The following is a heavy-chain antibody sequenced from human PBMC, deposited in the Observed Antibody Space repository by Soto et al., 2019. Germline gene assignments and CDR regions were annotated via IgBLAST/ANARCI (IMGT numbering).Heavy chain of an antibody. CDR2: INPNSGGT. CDR1: GYTFTGYY. V-gene: IGHV1-2*02. D-gene: IGHD5-12*01. Sequence: GPSEKVCCKASGYTFTGYYMHWVRQAPGQGPERMGWINPNSGGTNYAQKFQGRVTMTRDTSISTAYMELSRLRSDDTAVYYCARVRGIVAAMFDPEPAFWG. J-gene: IGHJ6*01. CDR3: ARVRGIVAAMFDPEPAF.